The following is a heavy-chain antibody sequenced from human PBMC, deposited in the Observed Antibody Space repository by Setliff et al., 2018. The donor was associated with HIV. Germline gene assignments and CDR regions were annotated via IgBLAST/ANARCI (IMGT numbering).Heavy chain of an antibody. D-gene: IGHD2-2*01. Sequence: PGGSLRLSCAASGFTFSSHWMSWVRQAPGKGLEWVGFIRSEADGGTREYAASVKGRFTISRDDSKSIAYLQMNSLKAEDTAVYYCGRAKSRYYYMDVWGKGTTVTVSS. CDR3: GRAKSRYYYMDV. CDR1: GFTFSSHW. J-gene: IGHJ6*03. CDR2: IRSEADGGTR. V-gene: IGHV3-49*04.